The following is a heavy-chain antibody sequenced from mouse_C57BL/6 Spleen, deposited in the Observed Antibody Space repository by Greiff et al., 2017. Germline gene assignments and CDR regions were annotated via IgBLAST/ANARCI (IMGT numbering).Heavy chain of an antibody. J-gene: IGHJ2*01. D-gene: IGHD6-2*01. V-gene: IGHV1-69*01. CDR2: IDPSDSYT. CDR1: GYTFTSYW. Sequence: VQLQQPGAELVMPGASVKLSCKASGYTFTSYWMHWVKQRPGQGLEWIGEIDPSDSYTNYNQKFKGKSTLTVDKSSSTAYMQLSSLTSEASAVYYCARGPVSYFDYWGQGTTLTVSS. CDR3: ARGPVSYFDY.